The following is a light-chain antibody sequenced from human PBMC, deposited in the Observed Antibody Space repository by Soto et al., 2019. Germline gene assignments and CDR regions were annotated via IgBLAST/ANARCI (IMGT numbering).Light chain of an antibody. CDR1: SSDVGGYNY. CDR3: KSYTGINNWV. V-gene: IGLV2-8*01. J-gene: IGLJ3*02. Sequence: QSALTQPPSASGSPGQSVTISCTGTSSDVGGYNYVSWYQQHPGKAPKVMIYEVNKRPSGVPDRFSGSKSGNTASLTVSGLQAEEEADYSCKSYTGINNWVFGGGTKL. CDR2: EVN.